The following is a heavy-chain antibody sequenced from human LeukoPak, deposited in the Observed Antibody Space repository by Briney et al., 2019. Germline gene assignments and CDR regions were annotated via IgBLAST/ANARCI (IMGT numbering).Heavy chain of an antibody. V-gene: IGHV3-48*03. J-gene: IGHJ4*02. D-gene: IGHD3-10*01. CDR1: GFTFSSYE. CDR3: ARTPFTMVRGVPSVFFDY. CDR2: ISSSGSTI. Sequence: PGGSLRLSCAASGFTFSSYEMNWVRQAPGKGLEWVSYISSSGSTIYYADSVKGRFTISRDNAKNSLYLQMNSLRAEHTAVYYCARTPFTMVRGVPSVFFDYWGQGTLVTVSS.